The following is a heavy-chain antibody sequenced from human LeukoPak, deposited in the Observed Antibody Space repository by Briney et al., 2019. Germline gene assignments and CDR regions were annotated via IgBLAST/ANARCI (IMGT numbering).Heavy chain of an antibody. CDR2: IYYSGST. J-gene: IGHJ4*02. CDR3: ASSGSFRQQLIK. D-gene: IGHD6-13*01. CDR1: GGSINSYY. V-gene: IGHV4-59*01. Sequence: PSETLSLTCTVSGGSINSYYWSWIRQPPGKGLEWIGYIYYSGSTNYSPSLKSRVTISVDTSKNQFSLKLSSVTAADTAVYYCASSGSFRQQLIKWGQGTLVTVSP.